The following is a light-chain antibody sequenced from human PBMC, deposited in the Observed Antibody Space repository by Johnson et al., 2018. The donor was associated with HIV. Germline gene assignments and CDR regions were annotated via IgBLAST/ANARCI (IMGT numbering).Light chain of an antibody. CDR1: SSNIGNNY. CDR2: DNN. J-gene: IGLJ1*01. V-gene: IGLV1-51*01. Sequence: HSVLTQPPSVSAAPGQKVTVSCSGSSSNIGNNYVSWYQQLPGTAPKLLIYDNNKRPSGIPDRFSGSKSGTSATLGITGLQTGDEADYYCGTWDSGLGALYVFGTWTKVTVL. CDR3: GTWDSGLGALYV.